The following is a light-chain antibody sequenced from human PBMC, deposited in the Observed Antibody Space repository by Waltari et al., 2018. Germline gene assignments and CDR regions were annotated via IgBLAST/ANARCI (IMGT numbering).Light chain of an antibody. CDR2: DTS. CDR3: QQSRNWPLT. J-gene: IGKJ4*01. CDR1: QSVNWY. V-gene: IGKV3-11*01. Sequence: EIVLTQSPATLSLSPGERATLSCRASQSVNWYLAWYQQRPGQAPRILIYDTSNRATGIPARFSGSGSETDFTLTISSLEPEDSAVYYCQQSRNWPLTFGGGTKVEIK.